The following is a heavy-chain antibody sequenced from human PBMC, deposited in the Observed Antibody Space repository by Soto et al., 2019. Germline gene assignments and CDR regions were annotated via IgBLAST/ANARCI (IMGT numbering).Heavy chain of an antibody. CDR1: GYTFTSHT. V-gene: IGHV1-3*01. J-gene: IGHJ4*02. Sequence: QVQLVQSGAEVKEPGASVKVSCKASGYTFTSHTIHWARQAPGQGLEWMGWIIVSHGRPRIAPQFQGRVTFTTDTSATTDYMELNSLTSEDTAVYFCAREQEDGDPGDFWGQRTLVVVSS. CDR3: AREQEDGDPGDF. CDR2: IIVSHGRP. D-gene: IGHD2-21*02.